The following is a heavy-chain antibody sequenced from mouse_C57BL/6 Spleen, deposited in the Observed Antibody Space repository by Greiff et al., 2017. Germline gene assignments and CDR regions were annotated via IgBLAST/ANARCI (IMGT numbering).Heavy chain of an antibody. CDR3: ARGQLGQGYYAMDY. CDR2: INYDGSST. J-gene: IGHJ4*01. CDR1: GFTFSDYY. V-gene: IGHV5-16*01. D-gene: IGHD4-1*02. Sequence: EVHLVESEGGLVQPGSSMKLSCTASGFTFSDYYMAWVRQVPEKGLEWVANINYDGSSTYYLDSLKSRFIISRDNAKNILYLQMSSLKSEDTATYYCARGQLGQGYYAMDYWGQGTSVTVSS.